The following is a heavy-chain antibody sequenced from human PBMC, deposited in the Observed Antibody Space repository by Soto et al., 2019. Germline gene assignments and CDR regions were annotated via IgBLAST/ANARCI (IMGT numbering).Heavy chain of an antibody. D-gene: IGHD2-2*01. V-gene: IGHV3-21*06. J-gene: IGHJ6*02. CDR1: GFTFSDEN. CDR3: ARDSDCHSTSCFFPPHV. Sequence: GGSLRLSCSASGFTFSDENMSWVRQVPGKGPEWVSGISGGGSYIFYADSVQGRFSISRDNPKNSLFLEMNSLRVEDTAVYYCARDSDCHSTSCFFPPHVWGQGTTVTVSS. CDR2: ISGGGSYI.